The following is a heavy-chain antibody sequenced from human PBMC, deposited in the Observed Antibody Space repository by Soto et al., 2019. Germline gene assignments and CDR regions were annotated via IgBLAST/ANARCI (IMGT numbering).Heavy chain of an antibody. J-gene: IGHJ4*02. CDR2: INGGNGDT. Sequence: QVQLVQSGAEMKKPGASVKLSCKTSGINYNTYAIHWVRQAPGQGLEWMGWINGGNGDTRYSQNFQGRVTLSRDTPASTVYMDLDSLKSAETGVYFCARAISGYVTWGKGTLVTVSS. D-gene: IGHD5-12*01. V-gene: IGHV1-3*01. CDR1: GINYNTYA. CDR3: ARAISGYVT.